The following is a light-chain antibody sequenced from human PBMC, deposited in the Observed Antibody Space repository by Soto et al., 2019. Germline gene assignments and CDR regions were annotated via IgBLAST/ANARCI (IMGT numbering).Light chain of an antibody. J-gene: IGKJ1*01. CDR3: QQYGSSSTWT. CDR1: QSVSSSY. CDR2: GAS. Sequence: EIVLTQSPGTLSLSPGERATLSCRASQSVSSSYLAWCQQKPGQAPRLLIYGASSRATGIPDRFSGSGSGTDFTLTISRLEPEDFAVYYCQQYGSSSTWTFGQGTKVDI. V-gene: IGKV3-20*01.